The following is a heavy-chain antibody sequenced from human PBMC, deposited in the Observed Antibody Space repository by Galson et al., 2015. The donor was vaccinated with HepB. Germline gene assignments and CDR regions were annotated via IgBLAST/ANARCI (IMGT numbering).Heavy chain of an antibody. D-gene: IGHD1-26*01. J-gene: IGHJ5*02. CDR3: ARAGIVGATVGWFDP. Sequence: SLRLSCAASGFTFSSYAMHWVRQAPGKGLEWVAVISYDGSNKYYADSVKGRFTISRDNSKNTLYLQMNSLRAEDTAVYYCARAGIVGATVGWFDPWGQGTLVTVSS. CDR1: GFTFSSYA. V-gene: IGHV3-30*04. CDR2: ISYDGSNK.